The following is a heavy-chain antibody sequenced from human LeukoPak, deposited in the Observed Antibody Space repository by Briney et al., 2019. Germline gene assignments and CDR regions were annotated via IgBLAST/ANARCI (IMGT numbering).Heavy chain of an antibody. Sequence: GGSLRLSSAASGFSFIRSGMHWVRQAPGKGLEWVAYMEYTGSNEWYADSVKGRFSISIDNSKNTLYLQMNSLRYEDTALYFCANRFCVGDCSLRDALSIWGQGTMVTVFS. J-gene: IGHJ3*02. V-gene: IGHV3-30*02. D-gene: IGHD2-21*02. CDR3: ANRFCVGDCSLRDALSI. CDR1: GFSFIRSG. CDR2: MEYTGSNE.